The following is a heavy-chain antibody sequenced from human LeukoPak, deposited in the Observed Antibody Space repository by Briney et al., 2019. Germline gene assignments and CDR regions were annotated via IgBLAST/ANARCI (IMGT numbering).Heavy chain of an antibody. Sequence: GGSLRPSCAASGFTVSSNYMSWVRQAPGKGLEWVSVIYSGGSTYYADSVKGRFTISRDNSKNTLYLQMNSLRAEDTAVYYCARENSPAAYDSSGYYSPQVNWGQGTLVTVSS. CDR2: IYSGGST. CDR1: GFTVSSNY. V-gene: IGHV3-53*01. CDR3: ARENSPAAYDSSGYYSPQVN. J-gene: IGHJ4*02. D-gene: IGHD3-22*01.